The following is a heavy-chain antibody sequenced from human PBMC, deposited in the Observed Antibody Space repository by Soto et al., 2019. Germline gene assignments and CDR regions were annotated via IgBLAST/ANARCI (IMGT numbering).Heavy chain of an antibody. CDR3: ARGIATGQLDP. V-gene: IGHV1-3*01. Sequence: QVQLVQSGAEVKKPGASVKISCKASGYTFTRYPRNWVRQAPGQRLEWMGWINPDNGNTKSSQKFQDRVIITRDTSASTAYMDLSSLRSEDTAVYYCARGIATGQLDPWGQGTLVTVSS. CDR1: GYTFTRYP. D-gene: IGHD2-15*01. CDR2: INPDNGNT. J-gene: IGHJ5*02.